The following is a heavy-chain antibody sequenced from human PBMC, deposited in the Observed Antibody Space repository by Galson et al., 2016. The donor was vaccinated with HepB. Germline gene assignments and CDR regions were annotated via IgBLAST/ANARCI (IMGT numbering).Heavy chain of an antibody. CDR3: AKDGLMGGSTDPSFDF. Sequence: SLRLSCAASGFTFSNYGMHWVRQAPGKGLEWVGLISYDGSYKYFADSVKGRFTISRDNVKNTVYLRMNSLSIEDTAMYYCAKDGLMGGSTDPSFDFWGQGTLVIVSS. J-gene: IGHJ4*02. D-gene: IGHD2-2*01. V-gene: IGHV3-30*18. CDR1: GFTFSNYG. CDR2: ISYDGSYK.